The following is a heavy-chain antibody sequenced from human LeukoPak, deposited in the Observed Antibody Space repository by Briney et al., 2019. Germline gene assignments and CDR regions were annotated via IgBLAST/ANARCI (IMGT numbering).Heavy chain of an antibody. V-gene: IGHV3-53*01. Sequence: GGSLRLSCAASGFSVSSIYMSWARQAPGKGLEWVSIIYSGGDTYYADSVKGRFTISRDKSKNTLYLQMNSLRVEDTAFYYCASPSSGQSFDIWGQGTMVIVSS. J-gene: IGHJ3*02. D-gene: IGHD3-22*01. CDR2: IYSGGDT. CDR3: ASPSSGQSFDI. CDR1: GFSVSSIY.